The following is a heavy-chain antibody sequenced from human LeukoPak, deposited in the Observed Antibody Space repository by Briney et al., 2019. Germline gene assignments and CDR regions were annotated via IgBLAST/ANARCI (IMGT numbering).Heavy chain of an antibody. D-gene: IGHD1-26*01. J-gene: IGHJ4*02. CDR3: ARVPEWGGGAYYFDY. CDR2: ISAYNGNT. CDR1: GYTFTSYG. V-gene: IGHV1-18*01. Sequence: ASVKVSCKASGYTFTSYGISWVRQAPGQGLEWMGWISAYNGNTNYAQKFQGRVTITADKSTSTAYMELSSLRSEDTAVYYCARVPEWGGGAYYFDYWGQGTLVTVSS.